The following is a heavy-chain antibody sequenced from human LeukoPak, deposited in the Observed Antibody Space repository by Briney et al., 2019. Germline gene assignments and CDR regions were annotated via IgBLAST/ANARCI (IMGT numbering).Heavy chain of an antibody. V-gene: IGHV3-30*18. D-gene: IGHD3-22*01. CDR2: ISYDGSNK. CDR3: AKDLWAYYYDSSGSYDAFDI. Sequence: GGSLRLSCAASGFTFSSYGMHWVRQAPGKGLEWVAVISYDGSNKYYADSVKGRFTISRDNSKNTLYLQMNSLRAEDTAVYYCAKDLWAYYYDSSGSYDAFDIWGQGTMVTVSS. CDR1: GFTFSSYG. J-gene: IGHJ3*02.